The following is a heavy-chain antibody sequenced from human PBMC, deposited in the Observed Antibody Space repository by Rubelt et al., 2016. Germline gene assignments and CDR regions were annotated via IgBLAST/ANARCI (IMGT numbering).Heavy chain of an antibody. CDR1: GFSFSDYR. J-gene: IGHJ4*02. D-gene: IGHD2-2*01. CDR2: ITSGREII. V-gene: IGHV3-48*04. CDR3: ASDRVG. Sequence: EVQLLDSGGGLVQPGGSLRLSCAASGFSFSDYRINWVHQAPGKGQECLSYITSGREIIHYADSVKSRLTISRDTANKSLYLQMNSLRVEDTAVYYCASDRVGWGQGTQVTVSS.